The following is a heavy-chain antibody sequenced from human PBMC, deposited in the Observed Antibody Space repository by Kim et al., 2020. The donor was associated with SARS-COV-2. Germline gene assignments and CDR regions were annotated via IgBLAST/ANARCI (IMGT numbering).Heavy chain of an antibody. CDR2: ISWNSGSI. CDR1: GFTFDDYA. J-gene: IGHJ4*02. D-gene: IGHD6-13*01. CDR3: AKDAAAAAGFDY. V-gene: IGHV3-9*01. Sequence: GGSLRLSCAASGFTFDDYAMHWVRQAPGKGLEWVSGISWNSGSIGYADSVKGRFTISRDNAKNSLYLQMNSLRAEDTALYYCAKDAAAAAGFDYWGQGTLVTVSS.